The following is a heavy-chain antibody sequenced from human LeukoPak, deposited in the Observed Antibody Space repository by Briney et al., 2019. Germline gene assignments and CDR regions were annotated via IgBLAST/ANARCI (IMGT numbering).Heavy chain of an antibody. V-gene: IGHV3-33*01. CDR1: GFTFSSYG. Sequence: GRSLRLSCAASGFTFSSYGVHWVRQAPGKGLEWVAVIWHDGSNKYYADSVEGRFTISRDNSKNTLYLQMNSLRAEDTAVYYCAREAVVVAGPLDYWGQGTLVTVSS. CDR3: AREAVVVAGPLDY. J-gene: IGHJ4*02. D-gene: IGHD2-15*01. CDR2: IWHDGSNK.